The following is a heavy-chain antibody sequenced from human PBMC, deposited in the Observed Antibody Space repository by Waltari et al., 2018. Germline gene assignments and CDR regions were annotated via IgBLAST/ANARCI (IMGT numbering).Heavy chain of an antibody. CDR2: ISNTGNTI. Sequence: QVQLVESGGALVKPGGSLRLSCTASGFTFGDSSLTWVRQAPGKGLEWISYISNTGNTIYSAESVRGRFFISRDNAQNSLFLQMNSLSAEDTAVYYCAREYGLRGTTLTTGYWGQGTLVTVSS. V-gene: IGHV3-11*01. CDR3: AREYGLRGTTLTTGY. CDR1: GFTFGDSS. J-gene: IGHJ4*02. D-gene: IGHD4-4*01.